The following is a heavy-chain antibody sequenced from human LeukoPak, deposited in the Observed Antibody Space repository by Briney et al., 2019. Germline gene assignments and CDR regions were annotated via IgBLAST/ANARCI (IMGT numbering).Heavy chain of an antibody. V-gene: IGHV3-30*18. CDR1: GFTFSSYG. CDR3: AKGPGTVTG. CDR2: ISYDGSNK. Sequence: GGSLRLSCAASGFTFSSYGMHWVRQAPGKGLEWVAVISYDGSNKYYADSVRGRFTISRDNSKNTLYLQMNSLRAEDTAVYYCAKGPGTVTGWGQGTLVTVSS. J-gene: IGHJ4*02. D-gene: IGHD4-17*01.